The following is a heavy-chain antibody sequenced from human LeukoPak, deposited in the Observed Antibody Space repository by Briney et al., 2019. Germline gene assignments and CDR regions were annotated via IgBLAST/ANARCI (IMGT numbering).Heavy chain of an antibody. CDR3: ARVVGDPNYYYYYGMDV. J-gene: IGHJ6*02. Sequence: GASVKVSCKASGGTFSSYAISWVRQAPGQGLEWMGGIIPIFGTANYAQKFQGRVTITADESTSTAYMELSSLRSEDTAVYYCARVVGDPNYYYYYGMDVWGQGTTVTVSS. CDR2: IIPIFGTA. D-gene: IGHD1-26*01. V-gene: IGHV1-69*13. CDR1: GGTFSSYA.